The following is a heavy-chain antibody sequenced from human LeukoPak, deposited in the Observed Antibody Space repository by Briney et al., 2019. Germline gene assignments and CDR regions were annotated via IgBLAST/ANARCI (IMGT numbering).Heavy chain of an antibody. CDR2: ISWNSGSI. J-gene: IGHJ4*02. D-gene: IGHD3-22*01. CDR3: AKASSYDSSGYYSC. Sequence: GGSLRLSCEASGFTFDDYAMHWVRQAPGKGLEWVSGISWNSGSIGYADSVKGRFTISRDNAKNSLYLQMNSLRAEDTALYYCAKASSYDSSGYYSCWGQGTLVTVSS. CDR1: GFTFDDYA. V-gene: IGHV3-9*01.